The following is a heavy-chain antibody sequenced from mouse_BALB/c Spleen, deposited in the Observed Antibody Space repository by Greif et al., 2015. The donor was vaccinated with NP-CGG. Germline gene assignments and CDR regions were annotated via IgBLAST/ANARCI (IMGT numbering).Heavy chain of an antibody. D-gene: IGHD1-3*01. V-gene: IGHV1-69*02. J-gene: IGHJ4*01. CDR3: ARKDNRGYAMDY. Sequence: VQLQQSGAELVEPGAPVKLSCKASGYTFTSYWMHWVKQRPGQGLEWIGEIDPSDSYTNYNQKFKGKATLTVDKSSSTAYMQLSSLTSEDSAVYYCARKDNRGYAMDYWGQGSSVTVSS. CDR2: IDPSDSYT. CDR1: GYTFTSYW.